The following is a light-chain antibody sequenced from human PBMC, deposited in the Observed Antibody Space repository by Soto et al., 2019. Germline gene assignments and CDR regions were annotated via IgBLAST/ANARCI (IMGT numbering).Light chain of an antibody. CDR2: GAS. V-gene: IGKV3-20*01. CDR1: QSVFSSY. CDR3: QQYGTSPPWT. Sequence: EIVLTQSPGTLSLSPGERATLSCRASQSVFSSYLAWYQQNPGQAPRLLIYGASSRATGIPDRFSGSGSGTAFTLTISRLEPEDFAVYYCQQYGTSPPWTFGQGTKVEIK. J-gene: IGKJ1*01.